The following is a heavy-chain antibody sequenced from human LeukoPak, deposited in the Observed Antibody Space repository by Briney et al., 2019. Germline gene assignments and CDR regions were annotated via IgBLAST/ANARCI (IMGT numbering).Heavy chain of an antibody. CDR3: AKNYYDSSGSIDY. D-gene: IGHD3-22*01. CDR2: ISSSGSTI. CDR1: GFTFSDYY. Sequence: PGGPLRLSCAASGFTFSDYYMSWIRQAPGKGLEWVSYISSSGSTIYYADSVKGRFTISRDNAKNLLYLQMNSLRAEDTAVYYCAKNYYDSSGSIDYWGQGTLVTVSS. J-gene: IGHJ4*02. V-gene: IGHV3-11*01.